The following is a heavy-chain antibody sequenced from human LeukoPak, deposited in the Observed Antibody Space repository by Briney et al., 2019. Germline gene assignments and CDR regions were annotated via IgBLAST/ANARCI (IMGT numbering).Heavy chain of an antibody. J-gene: IGHJ4*02. CDR3: ARDQGDYYGSGSYPDY. Sequence: SETLSLTCTVSGGSISSGSYYWSWIRQPAGKGLEWIGRIYTSGSTNYNPSLKSRVTISVDTSKNQFSLKLRSVTAADTAVYYCARDQGDYYGSGSYPDYWGQGTLVTVSS. D-gene: IGHD3-10*01. CDR1: GGSISSGSYY. CDR2: IYTSGST. V-gene: IGHV4-61*02.